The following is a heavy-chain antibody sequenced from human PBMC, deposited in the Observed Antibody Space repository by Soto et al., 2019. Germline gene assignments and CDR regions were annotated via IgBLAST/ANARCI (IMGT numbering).Heavy chain of an antibody. J-gene: IGHJ5*02. V-gene: IGHV1-8*02. CDR2: MNPNSGNT. D-gene: IGHD6-6*01. CDR3: ARGRVAARPWWFDP. Sequence: AASVKVSCKASGGTFSSCTISWVRQAPGQGLEWMGRMNPNSGNTNYAQKFQGRVTMTRNNSISTAYMELSSLRSEDTAVYYCARGRVAARPWWFDPWGQGTLVTVSS. CDR1: GGTFSSCT.